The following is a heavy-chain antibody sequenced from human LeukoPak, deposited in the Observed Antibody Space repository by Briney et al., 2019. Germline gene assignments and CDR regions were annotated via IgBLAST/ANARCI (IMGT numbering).Heavy chain of an antibody. Sequence: GGSLRLSCAASRLTVSNNYMTWVRQAPGKGLQWVSVIYADGSTFYSDSVKGRFTISRDNSENTLYLQMNSLRVEDTAVYFCATTNGRFGELLLDYWGQGTLVTVSS. J-gene: IGHJ4*02. V-gene: IGHV3-53*01. CDR3: ATTNGRFGELLLDY. D-gene: IGHD3-10*01. CDR1: RLTVSNNY. CDR2: IYADGST.